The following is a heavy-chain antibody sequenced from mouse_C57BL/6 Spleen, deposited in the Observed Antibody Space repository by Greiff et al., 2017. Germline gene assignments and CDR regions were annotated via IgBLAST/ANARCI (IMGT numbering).Heavy chain of an antibody. J-gene: IGHJ1*03. CDR3: ARPLYYSNLNGYFDV. D-gene: IGHD2-5*01. V-gene: IGHV1-55*01. Sequence: QVQLQQSGAELVKPGASVKMSCKASGYTFTSYWITWVKQRPGQGLEWIGDIYPGSGSTNYNEKFKSKATLTVDTSSSTAYMQLSSLTSEDSAVYYCARPLYYSNLNGYFDVWGTGTTVTVSS. CDR1: GYTFTSYW. CDR2: IYPGSGST.